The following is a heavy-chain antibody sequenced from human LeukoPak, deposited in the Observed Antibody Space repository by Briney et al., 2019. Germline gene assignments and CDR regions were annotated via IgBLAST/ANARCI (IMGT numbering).Heavy chain of an antibody. Sequence: ASVKVSCKAYGYTFTAYYLHWVRQAPGQGLEWMGWINPNSGDTNYAQKFQGRVTMTRDTSISTAYMELSRLRSDDTAVYYCARNSIVGATTGFDYWGQGTLVTVSS. J-gene: IGHJ4*02. CDR2: INPNSGDT. V-gene: IGHV1-2*02. CDR3: ARNSIVGATTGFDY. CDR1: GYTFTAYY. D-gene: IGHD1-26*01.